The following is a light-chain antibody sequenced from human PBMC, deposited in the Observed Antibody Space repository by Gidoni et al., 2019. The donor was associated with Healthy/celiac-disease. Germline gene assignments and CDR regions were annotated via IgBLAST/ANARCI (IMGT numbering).Light chain of an antibody. CDR2: DAS. J-gene: IGKJ3*01. CDR1: QSVSSY. V-gene: IGKV3-11*01. CDR3: QQRSNWPLT. Sequence: EIVLTQSPATLSLSPGERATLSCRASQSVSSYLAWYQQKPGQAPRLLIYDASNRATGIPAMFSGSGSGTDFTLTISSLEPEDFAVYYCQQRSNWPLTFGPGTKVDTK.